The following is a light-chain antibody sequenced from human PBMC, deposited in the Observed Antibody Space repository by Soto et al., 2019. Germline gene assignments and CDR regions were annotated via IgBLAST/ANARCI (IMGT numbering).Light chain of an antibody. CDR1: QSIGIW. CDR2: KAS. V-gene: IGKV1-5*03. CDR3: RQYNDYSWT. Sequence: IQMTQSPSTLSASVGDRVAITCRASQSIGIWLAWYQKKPGKAPRFLIYKASTLQTGVPSRFSGSGSGTEFTLTISSLQPDDFATYYCRQYNDYSWTFGQGTKVEI. J-gene: IGKJ1*01.